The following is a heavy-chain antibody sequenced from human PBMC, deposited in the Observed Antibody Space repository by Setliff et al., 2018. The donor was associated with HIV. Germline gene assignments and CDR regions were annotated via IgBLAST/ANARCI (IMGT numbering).Heavy chain of an antibody. J-gene: IGHJ4*02. CDR1: GFSLSNTRMG. CDR3: ARYNFRRGYWYYFDY. D-gene: IGHD3-3*01. Sequence: SGPTLVNPTETLTLTCTVSGFSLSNTRMGVSWIRQPPGKALEWLAHIFPNDEKSYSASLKSRVTISEDTSKSQVVLTMTNMDPLDTATYFCARYNFRRGYWYYFDYWGQGTQVT. CDR2: IFPNDEK. V-gene: IGHV2-26*01.